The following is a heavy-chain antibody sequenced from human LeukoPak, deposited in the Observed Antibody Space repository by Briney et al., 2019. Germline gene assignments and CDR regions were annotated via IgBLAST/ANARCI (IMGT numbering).Heavy chain of an antibody. CDR3: AKVSGYDTGGDY. Sequence: GGSLRLSCAASGFTFSSYGMHWVRQAPGKGLEWVAVISYDGSNKYYADSVKGRFTISRDNSKNTLYLQMNSLRAEDTAVYYCAKVSGYDTGGDYWGQGTLVTVSS. D-gene: IGHD5-12*01. CDR2: ISYDGSNK. J-gene: IGHJ4*02. V-gene: IGHV3-30*18. CDR1: GFTFSSYG.